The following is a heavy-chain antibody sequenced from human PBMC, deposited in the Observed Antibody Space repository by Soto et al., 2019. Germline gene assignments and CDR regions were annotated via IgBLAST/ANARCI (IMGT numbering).Heavy chain of an antibody. CDR3: ARLMTMGTLDY. CDR2: IYYSGST. CDR1: GGSISSYY. D-gene: IGHD3-10*01. V-gene: IGHV4-59*01. J-gene: IGHJ4*02. Sequence: PSETLSLTCTVSGGSISSYYWSWIRQPPGKGLEWIGYIYYSGSTNYNPSLKSRVTISVDTSKNQFSLKLSSVTAADTAVYYCARLMTMGTLDYWGQGTLVTVSS.